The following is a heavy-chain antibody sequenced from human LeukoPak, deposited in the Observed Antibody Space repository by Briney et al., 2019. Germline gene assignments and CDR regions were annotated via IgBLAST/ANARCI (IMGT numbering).Heavy chain of an antibody. CDR2: ISSSSSYI. D-gene: IGHD3-3*01. J-gene: IGHJ4*02. Sequence: GGSLRLSCAASGFTFSSYWMSWVRQAPGKGLEWVSSISSSSSYIYYADSVKGRFTISRDNAKNSLYLQMNSLRAEDTAVYYCARDVRIRFLEWLPYYFDYWGQGTLVTVSS. V-gene: IGHV3-21*01. CDR1: GFTFSSYW. CDR3: ARDVRIRFLEWLPYYFDY.